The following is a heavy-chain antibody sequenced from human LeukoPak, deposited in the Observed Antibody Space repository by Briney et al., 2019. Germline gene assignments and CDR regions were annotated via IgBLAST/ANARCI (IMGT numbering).Heavy chain of an antibody. CDR1: GFTLSSYA. J-gene: IGHJ4*02. D-gene: IGHD6-13*01. CDR2: ISGSGGST. CDR3: AKATAAGNYFDY. V-gene: IGHV3-23*01. Sequence: GGSLRLSCAASGFTLSSYAMSWVRQAPGKGLEWVSAISGSGGSTYYADSVKGRFTISRDNSKNTLYLQMNSLRAEDTAVYYCAKATAAGNYFDYWGQGTLVTVSS.